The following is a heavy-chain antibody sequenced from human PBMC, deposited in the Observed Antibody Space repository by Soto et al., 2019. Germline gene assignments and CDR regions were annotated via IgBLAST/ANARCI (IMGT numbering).Heavy chain of an antibody. V-gene: IGHV3-21*01. CDR3: ASWRYLVERTGNYFDY. Sequence: PGGSLRLSCAASGFTFSSYSMNWVRQAPGKGLEWVSSISSSSSYIYYADSVKGRFTISRDNAKNSLYLQMNSLRAEDTAVYYCASWRYLVERTGNYFDYWGQGTLVTVSS. D-gene: IGHD2-2*02. CDR2: ISSSSSYI. J-gene: IGHJ4*02. CDR1: GFTFSSYS.